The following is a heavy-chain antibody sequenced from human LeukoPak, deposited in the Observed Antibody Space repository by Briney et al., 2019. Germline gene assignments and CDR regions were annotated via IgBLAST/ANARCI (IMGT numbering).Heavy chain of an antibody. CDR3: ARSLVVPAAIGRVDWFDP. CDR2: IWYDGSNK. CDR1: GFTFSSYG. Sequence: GGSLRLSCAASGFTFSSYGMHWVRRAPGKGLEWVAVIWYDGSNKYYADSVKGRFTISRDNSKNTLYLQMNSLRAEDTAVYYCARSLVVPAAIGRVDWFDPWGQGTLVTVSS. J-gene: IGHJ5*02. D-gene: IGHD2-2*02. V-gene: IGHV3-33*01.